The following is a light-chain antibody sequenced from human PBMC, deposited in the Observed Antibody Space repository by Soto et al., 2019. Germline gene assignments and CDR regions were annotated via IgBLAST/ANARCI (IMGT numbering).Light chain of an antibody. V-gene: IGLV2-8*01. CDR3: TSYAGSDNVI. Sequence: QSALTQPPSASGSPGQSVIISCTGTSSDIGGHNYVSWYQQHPGKAPKLLIYEVIQRSSGVPDRFSGSKSGNTASLTVSGLQAEDEADYYCTSYAGSDNVIFGGGTKLTVL. J-gene: IGLJ2*01. CDR2: EVI. CDR1: SSDIGGHNY.